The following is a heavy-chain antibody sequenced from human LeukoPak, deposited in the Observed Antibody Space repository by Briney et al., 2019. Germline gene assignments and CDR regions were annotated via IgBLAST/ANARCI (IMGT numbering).Heavy chain of an antibody. Sequence: SETLSLTCAVYGGSFSGYYWSWIRQPPGKGLEWIGEINHSGSTNYNPSLKSRATISVDTSKNQFSLKLSSVTAADTAVYYCARVRMNYYGSGSYSSYYFDYWGQGTLVTVSS. CDR1: GGSFSGYY. CDR2: INHSGST. J-gene: IGHJ4*02. V-gene: IGHV4-34*01. CDR3: ARVRMNYYGSGSYSSYYFDY. D-gene: IGHD3-10*01.